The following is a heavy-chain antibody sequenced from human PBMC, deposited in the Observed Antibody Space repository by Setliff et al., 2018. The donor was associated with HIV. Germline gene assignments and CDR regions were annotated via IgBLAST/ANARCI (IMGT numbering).Heavy chain of an antibody. CDR1: GYSFTNDW. D-gene: IGHD3-22*01. Sequence: GESLKISCKRSGYSFTNDWIGRVRQIPGKGLEWVGILYPGDSDTRYSPSFQGQVTISVDKSINTAYLQWNSLKASDTAMYYCARSLCYYDSCGYYYNYWGQGTLVTVSS. V-gene: IGHV5-51*01. CDR3: ARSLCYYDSCGYYYNY. J-gene: IGHJ4*02. CDR2: LYPGDSDT.